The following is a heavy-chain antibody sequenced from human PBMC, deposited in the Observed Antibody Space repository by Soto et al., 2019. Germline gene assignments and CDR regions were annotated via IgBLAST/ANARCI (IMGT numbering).Heavy chain of an antibody. CDR1: GGSFSGYY. D-gene: IGHD3-10*01. Sequence: SETLSLTCAVYGGSFSGYYWSWIRQPPGKGLEWIGEINHSGSTNYNPSLKSRVTISVDTSKNQFSLKLSSVTAADTAVYYCASFIRWHYYYGMDVWGQGTTVTVYS. V-gene: IGHV4-34*01. CDR2: INHSGST. CDR3: ASFIRWHYYYGMDV. J-gene: IGHJ6*02.